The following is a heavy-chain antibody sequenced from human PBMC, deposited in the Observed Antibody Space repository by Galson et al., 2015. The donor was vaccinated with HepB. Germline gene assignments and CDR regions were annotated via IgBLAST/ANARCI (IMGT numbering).Heavy chain of an antibody. D-gene: IGHD7-27*01. CDR1: GFTFSSYA. CDR3: AKPLGRGPSRDY. J-gene: IGHJ4*02. V-gene: IGHV3-23*01. Sequence: SLRLSCAASGFTFSSYAMSWVRQAPGKGLEWVSAISGSGGSTYYADSVKGRFTISRDNSKNTLYLQMNSLRAEDTAVYYCAKPLGRGPSRDYWGQGTLVTVSS. CDR2: ISGSGGST.